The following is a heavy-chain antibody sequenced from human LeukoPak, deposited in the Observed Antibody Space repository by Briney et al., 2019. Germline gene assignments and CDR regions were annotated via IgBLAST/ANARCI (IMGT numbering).Heavy chain of an antibody. D-gene: IGHD6-13*01. V-gene: IGHV1-58*02. CDR1: GFTFTSSA. CDR2: IVVGSGNT. Sequence: SVTVSCKASGFTFTSSAMQWVRQARGQRLEWIGWIVVGSGNTNYAQKFQERVTITRDMSTSTAYMELSSLRSEDTAVYYCAAGRSSWYPGPEYYGMDVWGQGTTVTVSS. J-gene: IGHJ6*02. CDR3: AAGRSSWYPGPEYYGMDV.